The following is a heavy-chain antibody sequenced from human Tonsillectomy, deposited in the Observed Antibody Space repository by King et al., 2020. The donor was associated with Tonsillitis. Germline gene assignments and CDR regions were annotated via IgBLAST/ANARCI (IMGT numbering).Heavy chain of an antibody. Sequence: VQLVESGGGVVHPGRSLRLSCAASGFTFSSYGMHWVRQAPGKGLEWVAVIWYDGSNKYYADSVKGRFTISRDNSKNTLYLQMNSLRAEDTAVYYCARAYYDILTIDAFDIWGQGTMVTVSS. CDR1: GFTFSSYG. J-gene: IGHJ3*02. D-gene: IGHD3-9*01. CDR3: ARAYYDILTIDAFDI. V-gene: IGHV3-33*08. CDR2: IWYDGSNK.